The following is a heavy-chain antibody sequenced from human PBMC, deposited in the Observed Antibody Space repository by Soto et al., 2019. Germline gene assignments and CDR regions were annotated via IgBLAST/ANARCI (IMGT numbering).Heavy chain of an antibody. D-gene: IGHD4-17*01. CDR1: GGSISSYY. V-gene: IGHV4-4*07. CDR3: ARATRHGDYGDLNWFDP. J-gene: IGHJ5*02. CDR2: IYTSGST. Sequence: QVQLQESGPGLVKPSETLSLTCTVSGGSISSYYWSWIRQPAGKGLEWIGRIYTSGSTNYNPSLNSRVTMSVDTSKNQFALKLSSVTAADTAVYYCARATRHGDYGDLNWFDPWGQGTLVTVSS.